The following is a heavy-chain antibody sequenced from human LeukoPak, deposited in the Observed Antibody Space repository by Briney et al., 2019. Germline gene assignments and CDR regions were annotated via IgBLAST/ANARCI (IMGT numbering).Heavy chain of an antibody. V-gene: IGHV4-4*02. D-gene: IGHD3-3*01. CDR1: GGSISSSNW. CDR2: IYHSGST. CDR3: ARDKFGVVPNWFDP. Sequence: SGTLSLTCAVSGGSISSSNWWSWVRQPPGKGLEWIGEIYHSGSTNYNPSLKSRVTISVDKSKNQFSLKLSSVTAADTAVYYCARDKFGVVPNWFDPWGQGTLVTVSS. J-gene: IGHJ5*02.